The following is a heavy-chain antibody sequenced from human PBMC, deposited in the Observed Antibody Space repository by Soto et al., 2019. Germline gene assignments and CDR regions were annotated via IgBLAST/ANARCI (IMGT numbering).Heavy chain of an antibody. CDR1: GFALSSYG. CDR2: ISYNGNNQ. V-gene: IGHV3-30*18. D-gene: IGHD6-19*01. CDR3: AKDRGHLAVAAITGGGDLYK. J-gene: IGHJ3*01. Sequence: QIQLVESGGGVVQPGASQRLSCEASGFALSSYGMHWVRQAPGKGLEWVAVISYNGNNQYYADSVRGRFTISRDNSKSTLYLQMSSLRPEDTAVYFCAKDRGHLAVAAITGGGDLYKWGQGTMVTVSS.